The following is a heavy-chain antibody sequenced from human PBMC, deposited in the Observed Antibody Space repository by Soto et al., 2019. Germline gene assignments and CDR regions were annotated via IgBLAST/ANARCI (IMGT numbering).Heavy chain of an antibody. Sequence: EVQLLESGGDSVQPGGSVRLSCAGSGFTFINYAMNWVRQAPGKGLEWVATICAGGQAAVFADSVGGLLTFRSDNSKNTVTLQMNSLVVDDTAVYYCARKVVGSTSRPDYLYCDLWGRGTLVTVSS. CDR1: GFTFINYA. V-gene: IGHV3-23*01. D-gene: IGHD2-21*01. CDR3: ARKVVGSTSRPDYLYCDL. J-gene: IGHJ2*01. CDR2: ICAGGQAA.